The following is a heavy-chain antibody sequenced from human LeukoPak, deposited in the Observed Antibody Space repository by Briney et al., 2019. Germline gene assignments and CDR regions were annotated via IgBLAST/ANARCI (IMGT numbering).Heavy chain of an antibody. V-gene: IGHV3-7*05. D-gene: IGHD3-16*01. Sequence: GGSLRLSCAASGFSFGAYSMNWVRQAPGKGLEWVANINQDGSEKYYVDSVKGRFTISRDNAKNSLYLQMSSLRAEDTAVYYCARSTLGGFHSWGQGTLVTVSS. CDR3: ARSTLGGFHS. J-gene: IGHJ4*02. CDR1: GFSFGAYS. CDR2: INQDGSEK.